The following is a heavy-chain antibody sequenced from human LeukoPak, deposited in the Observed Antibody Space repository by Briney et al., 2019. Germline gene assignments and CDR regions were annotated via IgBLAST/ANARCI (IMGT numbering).Heavy chain of an antibody. CDR1: GGSISSGDYY. V-gene: IGHV4-30-4*08. D-gene: IGHD2-2*01. J-gene: IGHJ2*01. CDR2: IYYSGGT. Sequence: PSETLSLTCTVSGGSISSGDYYWSWIRQPPGKGLEWIGYIYYSGGTYYNPSLKSRVTISVDTSKNQFSLKVRSVTAADTAVYYCATSEVPAEVGPLDWYFDLWGRGTLVTVSS. CDR3: ATSEVPAEVGPLDWYFDL.